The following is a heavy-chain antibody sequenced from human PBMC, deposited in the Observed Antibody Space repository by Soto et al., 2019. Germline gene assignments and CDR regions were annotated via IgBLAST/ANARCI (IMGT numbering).Heavy chain of an antibody. V-gene: IGHV6-1*01. Sequence: SQTLSLTCAISGDSVSSNSAAWSWISQSPSRGLEWLGRTYYKSKWNNDYALSVKSRITINPDTSKNQFSLHLYSVTPEDTAVYYCTGITWFPGMHVWGPGTPGTVSS. CDR1: GDSVSSNSAA. J-gene: IGHJ6*02. CDR2: TYYKSKWNN. D-gene: IGHD3-10*01. CDR3: TGITWFPGMHV.